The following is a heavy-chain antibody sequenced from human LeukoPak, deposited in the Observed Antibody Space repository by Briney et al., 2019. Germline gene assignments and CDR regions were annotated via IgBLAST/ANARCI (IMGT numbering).Heavy chain of an antibody. Sequence: ASVKVSCKASGYTFTGYYLHWVRQAPGQGLEWMGCINPISGDTNYAQKFQGRVTMTRDTSIGTAYMELSRLRSDDMELSSLRSDDTAVYYCARAVDLYSNYFDYWGQGTRVTVSS. CDR2: INPISGDT. CDR1: GYTFTGYY. J-gene: IGHJ4*02. D-gene: IGHD3-10*01. V-gene: IGHV1-2*02. CDR3: RSDDTAVYYCARAVDLYSNYFDY.